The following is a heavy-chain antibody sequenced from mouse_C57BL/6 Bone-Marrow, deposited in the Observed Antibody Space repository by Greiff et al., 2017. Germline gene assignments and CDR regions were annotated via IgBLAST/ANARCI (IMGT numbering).Heavy chain of an antibody. J-gene: IGHJ2*01. CDR2: IYPGGGYT. CDR3: ARGYDYGPFDY. Sequence: QVQLQQSGAELVRPGTSVKMSCKASGYTFTNYWIGWAKQRPGHGLEWIGDIYPGGGYTNYNEKFKGKATLTAYKSSSSAYMQFSSLTSEDSAIYYCARGYDYGPFDYWGQGTTLTVSS. D-gene: IGHD2-4*01. V-gene: IGHV1-63*01. CDR1: GYTFTNYW.